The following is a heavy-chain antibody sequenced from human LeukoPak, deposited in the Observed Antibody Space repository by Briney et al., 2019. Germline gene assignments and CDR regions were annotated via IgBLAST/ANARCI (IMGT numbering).Heavy chain of an antibody. D-gene: IGHD2-15*01. CDR1: GGSISSYY. J-gene: IGHJ4*02. CDR3: ASSPLYCSGGSCYENDY. V-gene: IGHV4-59*01. CDR2: IYYSGST. Sequence: SETLSLTCIVSGGSISSYYWSWIRQPPGKGLEWIGYIYYSGSTNYNPSLKSRVTISLDTSKNQFSLKLSSVTAADTAVYYCASSPLYCSGGSCYENDYWGQGTLVTVSS.